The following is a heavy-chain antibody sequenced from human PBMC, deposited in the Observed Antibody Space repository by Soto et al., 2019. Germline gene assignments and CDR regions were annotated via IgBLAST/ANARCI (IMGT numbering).Heavy chain of an antibody. J-gene: IGHJ4*02. V-gene: IGHV3-74*01. CDR2: INHDGSSI. CDR1: GFTFSTHW. CDR3: AKDRLAGNFDY. Sequence: EVQLVESGGGLVQPGGSLRLSCAASGFTFSTHWMHWVRQAPGKGLVWVSRINHDGSSISYADSVKGRFTISRDNSKNTLYLQMNGLRVEDTAVFYCAKDRLAGNFDYWGQGTQVTVSS.